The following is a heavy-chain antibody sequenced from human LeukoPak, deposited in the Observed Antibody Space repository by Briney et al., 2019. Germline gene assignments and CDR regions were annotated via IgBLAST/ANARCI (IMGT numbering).Heavy chain of an antibody. Sequence: LRLSCAASGFTFSRYAMSWVRQAPGKGLEWIGYIYYSGSTYYNPSLKGRVTISVDTSKNQFSLKLSSVTAADTAVYYCARDMAYYGMDVWGQGTTVTVSS. J-gene: IGHJ6*02. CDR1: GFTFSRYA. V-gene: IGHV4-31*02. CDR2: IYYSGST. D-gene: IGHD3-10*01. CDR3: ARDMAYYGMDV.